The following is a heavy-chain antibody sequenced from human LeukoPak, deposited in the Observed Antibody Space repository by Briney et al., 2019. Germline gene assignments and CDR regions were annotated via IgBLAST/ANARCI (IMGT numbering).Heavy chain of an antibody. J-gene: IGHJ6*03. Sequence: ASVKVSCKASGYTFSSYGISWVRQAPGQGLEWMGWINADNGNTNYALKLRGRVTMTTDTSTSTAYMELRSLRSDDTAVYYCARVRDILTGYYNYMDVWGKGTTVTVSS. CDR3: ARVRDILTGYYNYMDV. V-gene: IGHV1-18*01. CDR1: GYTFSSYG. D-gene: IGHD3-9*01. CDR2: INADNGNT.